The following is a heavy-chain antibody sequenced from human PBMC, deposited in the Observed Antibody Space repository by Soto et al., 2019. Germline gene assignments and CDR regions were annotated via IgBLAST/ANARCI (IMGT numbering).Heavy chain of an antibody. CDR2: IADDGSNK. CDR3: VIGAYSSSHYGLDH. V-gene: IGHV3-30*03. D-gene: IGHD6-13*01. CDR1: GFTFSSYG. J-gene: IGHJ1*01. Sequence: SGGSLRLSCAASGFTFSSYGMHWVRQAPGKGLEWVAVIADDGSNKYYADSVKGRFTISRDNSENTLYLQLNSLRAEDTAVYYCVIGAYSSSHYGLDHRGQGTLVPVSS.